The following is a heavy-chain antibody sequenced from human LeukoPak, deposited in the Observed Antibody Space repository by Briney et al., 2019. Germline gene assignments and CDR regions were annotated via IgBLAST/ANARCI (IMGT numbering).Heavy chain of an antibody. CDR2: INPNSGGT. CDR3: ARSGDYYYYYYMDV. Sequence: RASVKVSCKASGYTFTGYYMHWVRQAPGQGLEWMGWINPNSGGTNYAQKFQGRVTMTRDTSISTAYMELSRLRSDDTAVYYCARSGDYYYYYYMDVWGKGTTVTVSS. CDR1: GYTFTGYY. D-gene: IGHD1-26*01. V-gene: IGHV1-2*02. J-gene: IGHJ6*03.